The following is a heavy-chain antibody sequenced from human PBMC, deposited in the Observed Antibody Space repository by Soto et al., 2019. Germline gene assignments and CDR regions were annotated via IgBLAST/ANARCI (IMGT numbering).Heavy chain of an antibody. CDR1: GDSISSGGYY. J-gene: IGHJ4*02. D-gene: IGHD3-3*01. CDR3: ARALASDHTIFGVVIISYFDY. V-gene: IGHV4-31*03. Sequence: PSETLSLTCTVSGDSISSGGYYWSWIRQHPGKGLEWIGYIYYSGSTYYNPSLKSRVTISVDTSKNQFSLKLSSVTAADTAVYYCARALASDHTIFGVVIISYFDYWGQGTLVTVSS. CDR2: IYYSGST.